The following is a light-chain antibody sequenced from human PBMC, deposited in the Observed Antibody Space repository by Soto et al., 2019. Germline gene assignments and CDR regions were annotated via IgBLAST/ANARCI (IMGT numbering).Light chain of an antibody. CDR1: QSVSSSY. J-gene: IGKJ5*01. Sequence: EILFAPSPGTLSFSPGGRATLSCRASQSVSSSYLAWYQQKPGQAPRLLIYGASSRATGIPDRFSGSGSGTDFTLTISRLEPEDFAVYYCQQYGSSPQFTFGQGTRLEIK. V-gene: IGKV3-20*01. CDR3: QQYGSSPQFT. CDR2: GAS.